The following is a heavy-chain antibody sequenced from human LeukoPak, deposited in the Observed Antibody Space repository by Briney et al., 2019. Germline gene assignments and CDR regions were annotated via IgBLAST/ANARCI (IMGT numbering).Heavy chain of an antibody. CDR2: IIPIFGTA. CDR3: ARDNPYCRSTSCSES. J-gene: IGHJ4*02. CDR1: GGTFSSYA. Sequence: SVKVSCKASGGTFSSYAISWGRQAPGQGLEWMGGIIPIFGTANYAQKFQGRVTITTDESTSTAYMELSSLRSEDTAVYYCARDNPYCRSTSCSESWGQGTLVTVSS. V-gene: IGHV1-69*05. D-gene: IGHD2-2*01.